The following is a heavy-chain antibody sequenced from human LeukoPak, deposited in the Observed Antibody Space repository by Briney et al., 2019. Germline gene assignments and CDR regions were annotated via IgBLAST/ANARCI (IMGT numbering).Heavy chain of an antibody. Sequence: PGGSLPLPCAASGFTFSSYAMHWLRKAPVKGLEREAVLSYDGSNKYYTDSVKGRFTISRDNSKNTLYLQMNSLRAEDTAVYYCARVGSLWFGELPVDYWGQGTLVTVSS. CDR1: GFTFSSYA. J-gene: IGHJ4*02. D-gene: IGHD3-10*01. CDR3: ARVGSLWFGELPVDY. V-gene: IGHV3-30*04. CDR2: LSYDGSNK.